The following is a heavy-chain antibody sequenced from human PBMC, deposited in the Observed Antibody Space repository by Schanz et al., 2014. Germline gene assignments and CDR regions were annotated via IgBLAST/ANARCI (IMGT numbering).Heavy chain of an antibody. Sequence: QLQLQESGPGLVKPSETLSLTCSVSGASISSTTYYWGWVRQPPGKGLEWIGNIYYSGNTYYNPSLESRFTVSIDTPRTQFSLTLPSVPAADTAVYYCARHHDFWSGPDGRYLDLWGQGTLVTVSS. CDR2: IYYSGNT. D-gene: IGHD3-3*01. V-gene: IGHV4-39*01. CDR1: GASISSTTYY. CDR3: ARHHDFWSGPDGRYLDL. J-gene: IGHJ4*02.